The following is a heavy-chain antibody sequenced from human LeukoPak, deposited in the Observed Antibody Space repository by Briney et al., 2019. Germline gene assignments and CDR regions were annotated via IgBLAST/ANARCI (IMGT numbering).Heavy chain of an antibody. CDR2: IIPIFGTA. CDR1: GGTFSSYA. V-gene: IGHV1-69*05. J-gene: IGHJ6*03. Sequence: SVKVSCKASGGTFSSYAISWVRQAPGQGLEWMGGIIPIFGTANYAQKFQGRAMITTDESTSTAYMELSSLRSEDTAVYYCARAGGWNYVTEYYYMDVWGKGTTVTVSS. CDR3: ARAGGWNYVTEYYYMDV. D-gene: IGHD1-7*01.